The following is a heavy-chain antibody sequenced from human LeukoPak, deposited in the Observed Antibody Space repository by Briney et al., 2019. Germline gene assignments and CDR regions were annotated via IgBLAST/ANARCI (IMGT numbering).Heavy chain of an antibody. Sequence: PSETLSLTCTVSGGSISSRSYYWGWIRQPPGKGLEWIGSIYYSGSTYYNPSLKSRVTISVDTSKNQFSLKLSSVTAADTAVYYCARNSGYDYNWFDPWGQGTLVTVSS. CDR3: ARNSGYDYNWFDP. V-gene: IGHV4-39*07. CDR2: IYYSGST. J-gene: IGHJ5*02. D-gene: IGHD5-12*01. CDR1: GGSISSRSYY.